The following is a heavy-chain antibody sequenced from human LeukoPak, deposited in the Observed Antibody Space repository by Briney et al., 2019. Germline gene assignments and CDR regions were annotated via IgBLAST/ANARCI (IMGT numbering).Heavy chain of an antibody. CDR2: ISYDGSNK. CDR3: AKEGNSGWYGDY. J-gene: IGHJ4*02. D-gene: IGHD6-19*01. Sequence: GGSLRLSCAASGFTFSSYGMHWVRQAPGKGLEWVAIISYDGSNKYYADSVKGRFTISRDNSKNTLYLQMNSLRAEDTAVYYCAKEGNSGWYGDYWGQETLVTVSS. CDR1: GFTFSSYG. V-gene: IGHV3-30*18.